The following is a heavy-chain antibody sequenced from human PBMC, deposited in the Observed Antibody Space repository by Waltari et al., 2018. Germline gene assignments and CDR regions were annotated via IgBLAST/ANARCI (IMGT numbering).Heavy chain of an antibody. Sequence: EVQLVESGGGLVQPGGSLRLSCAASGVTLSRSWLHWVRQSPGKGLMWVSRINNDGSSTVYADSVKGRFTISRDDAKNTVSLQMNNLSAEDTALYYCARAGLLGAFDVWGQGTMVTVSS. CDR2: INNDGSST. CDR3: ARAGLLGAFDV. CDR1: GVTLSRSW. J-gene: IGHJ3*01. D-gene: IGHD2-15*01. V-gene: IGHV3-74*03.